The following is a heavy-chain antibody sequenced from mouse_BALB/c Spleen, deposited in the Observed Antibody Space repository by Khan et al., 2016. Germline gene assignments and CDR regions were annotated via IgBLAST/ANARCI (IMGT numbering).Heavy chain of an antibody. CDR1: GHAFTSYN. V-gene: IGHV1S135*01. J-gene: IGHJ2*01. D-gene: IGHD1-1*01. Sequence: IQLVQSGPELVKPGASVKVSCKASGHAFTSYNMYWVKQSHGKSLEWIGYIDPYNGGTNYNQKFKGKATLTVDKSSSTAYMHLNSLTSEDSAVYYFAREGITTVVAKGLDYWGQGTTLTVSS. CDR2: IDPYNGGT. CDR3: AREGITTVVAKGLDY.